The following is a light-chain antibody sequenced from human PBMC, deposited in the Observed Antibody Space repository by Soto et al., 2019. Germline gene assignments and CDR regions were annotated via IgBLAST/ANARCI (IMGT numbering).Light chain of an antibody. J-gene: IGKJ1*01. CDR3: QQYGSSSWT. CDR2: GAS. Sequence: EIVMTQSLATLSVSPGERATLSCRASQSVSSNLAWYQQKPGQAPRLLIYGASTRATGIPARFGGSGSGTEFTLTISSLQSEDFAVYYCQQYGSSSWTFGQGAKVDIK. V-gene: IGKV3-15*01. CDR1: QSVSSN.